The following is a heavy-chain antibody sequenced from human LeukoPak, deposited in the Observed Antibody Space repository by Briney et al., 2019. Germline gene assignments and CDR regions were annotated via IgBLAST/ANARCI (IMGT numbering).Heavy chain of an antibody. Sequence: GGSLRLSCAASGFTFSSYSMNWVRQAPGKGLEWVSSISSSSSYMYYADSVKGRFTISRDNAKNSLFLQMNSLRAEDTALYYCARDRVTGWSLPGYWGQGTLVTVSS. CDR1: GFTFSSYS. CDR2: ISSSSSYM. J-gene: IGHJ4*01. D-gene: IGHD6-19*01. CDR3: ARDRVTGWSLPGY. V-gene: IGHV3-21*01.